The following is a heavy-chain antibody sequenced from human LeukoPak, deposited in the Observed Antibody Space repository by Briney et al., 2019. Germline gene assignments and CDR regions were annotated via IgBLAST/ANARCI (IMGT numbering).Heavy chain of an antibody. Sequence: SETLSLTCAVYGGSFSGYYWSWIRQPPGKGLEWIGEINHGGSTNYNPSLKSRVTISVDTSKNQFSLKLSSVTAADTAVYYCARPRYYDSSGYDPFDYWGQGTLVTVSS. J-gene: IGHJ4*02. CDR3: ARPRYYDSSGYDPFDY. D-gene: IGHD3-22*01. CDR2: INHGGST. CDR1: GGSFSGYY. V-gene: IGHV4-34*01.